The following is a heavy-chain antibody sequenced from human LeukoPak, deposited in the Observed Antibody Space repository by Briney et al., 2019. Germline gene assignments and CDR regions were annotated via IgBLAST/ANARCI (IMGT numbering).Heavy chain of an antibody. V-gene: IGHV4-59*01. Sequence: SETLSLTCTVSGGSISPYFWSWIRQPPGKGLEWIGYISYSGSTNYNPSLKSRVTISVDTSKNQFSLQLSSVTAADTAVYYCARGFYYGSGRSHYYGMDVWGQGTTVTVSS. J-gene: IGHJ6*02. CDR2: ISYSGST. D-gene: IGHD3-10*01. CDR1: GGSISPYF. CDR3: ARGFYYGSGRSHYYGMDV.